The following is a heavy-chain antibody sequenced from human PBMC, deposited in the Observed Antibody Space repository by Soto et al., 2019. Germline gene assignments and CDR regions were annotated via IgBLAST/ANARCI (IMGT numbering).Heavy chain of an antibody. CDR1: GYAFGSYW. J-gene: IGHJ4*02. CDR3: VRPDSTGYYPDH. D-gene: IGHD3-22*01. Sequence: GESLKISCKGSGYAFGSYWIAWVRQMPGKGLEWMGIIHPGDSDTRYSPSFQGQVTLSADKSISIAYLQWSSLRASDTAMYYCVRPDSTGYYPDHWGQGTLVTVSS. V-gene: IGHV5-51*01. CDR2: IHPGDSDT.